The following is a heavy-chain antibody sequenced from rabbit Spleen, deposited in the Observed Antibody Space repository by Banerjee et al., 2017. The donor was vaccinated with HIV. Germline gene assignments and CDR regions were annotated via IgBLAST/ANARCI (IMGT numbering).Heavy chain of an antibody. D-gene: IGHD6-1*01. J-gene: IGHJ4*01. CDR2: IDTSSGST. CDR1: GFSFSNYYY. V-gene: IGHV1S43*01. Sequence: QEQLVESGGGLVKPEGSLKLSCKASGFSFSNYYYMWWVRQAPGKELEWIGYIDTSSGSTWYASWVNGRFTISRSTSLNTVDLQLNSLTAADTATYFCARDYFASGTNVGYASELWGPGTLVTVS. CDR3: ARDYFASGTNVGYASEL.